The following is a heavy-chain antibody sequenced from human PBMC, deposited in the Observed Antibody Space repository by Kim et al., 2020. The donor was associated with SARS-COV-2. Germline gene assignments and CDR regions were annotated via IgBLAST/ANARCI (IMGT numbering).Heavy chain of an antibody. D-gene: IGHD6-13*01. J-gene: IGHJ4*02. CDR1: GFTFGSYA. Sequence: GGSLRLSCAASGFTFGSYAMYWVRQAPGKGLEWVALISYDGTNKDYADSVKGRFTISRDNSKNTLYLQTNSLRAEDTAVYYCARKPLTSSWSYYFEYWGQRALVTVSS. CDR2: ISYDGTNK. CDR3: ARKPLTSSWSYYFEY. V-gene: IGHV3-30*04.